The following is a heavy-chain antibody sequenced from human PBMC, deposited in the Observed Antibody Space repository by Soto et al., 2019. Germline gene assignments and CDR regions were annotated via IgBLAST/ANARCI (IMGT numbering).Heavy chain of an antibody. CDR3: AARGGSYGYFDF. Sequence: GGSLRLSCAASGFTFSVTTSWMSWVRQTPGKGLEWVANIQPDEREIHYADSVKGRFTISRDNAKNSLYLQMDSLRADDTALYYCAARGGSYGYFDFWGQGTLVTVSS. CDR1: GFTFSVTTSW. V-gene: IGHV3-7*03. J-gene: IGHJ4*02. D-gene: IGHD1-26*01. CDR2: IQPDEREI.